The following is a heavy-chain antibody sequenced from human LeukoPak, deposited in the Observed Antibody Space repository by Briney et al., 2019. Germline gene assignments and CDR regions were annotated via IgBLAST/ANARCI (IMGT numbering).Heavy chain of an antibody. CDR2: IKQDGSEK. D-gene: IGHD1-1*01. CDR1: YW. V-gene: IGHV3-7*01. J-gene: IGHJ3*02. Sequence: YWXXWVRQAXXXXLEWVANIKQDGSEKYYVDSVKGRFTISRDNAKNSLYLQMNSLRAEDTAVYYCARGAWRDAFDIWGQGTMVTVSS. CDR3: ARGAWRDAFDI.